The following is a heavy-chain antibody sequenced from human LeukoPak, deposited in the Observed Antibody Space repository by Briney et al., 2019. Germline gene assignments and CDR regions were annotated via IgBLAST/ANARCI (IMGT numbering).Heavy chain of an antibody. V-gene: IGHV5-51*01. J-gene: IGHJ5*02. CDR2: IYPGDSDT. D-gene: IGHD3-10*01. CDR1: GYTFTNYW. Sequence: GESLKISCKGSGYTFTNYWIAWVRPMPGKGLEWMGIIYPGDSDTTYSPSFQGQVTISADKSISTAYLQWSSLKASDTAMYYCARQNILVRGNWFDPWGQGTLVTVSS. CDR3: ARQNILVRGNWFDP.